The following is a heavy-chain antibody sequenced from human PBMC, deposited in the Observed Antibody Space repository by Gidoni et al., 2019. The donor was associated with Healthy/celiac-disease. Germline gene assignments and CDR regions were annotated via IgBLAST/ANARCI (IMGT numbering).Heavy chain of an antibody. J-gene: IGHJ6*02. CDR1: GFTFSAYY. V-gene: IGHV3-11*01. CDR3: ARDHAIVATIGYYYYGMDV. D-gene: IGHD5-12*01. CDR2: ISSSGSTI. Sequence: QVQLVESGGGLVKPGGSLRLSCAASGFTFSAYYLSWIRQAPGKGLEWVSYISSSGSTIYYADSVKGRFTISRDNAKNSLYLQMNSLRAEDTAVYYCARDHAIVATIGYYYYGMDVWGQGTTVTVSS.